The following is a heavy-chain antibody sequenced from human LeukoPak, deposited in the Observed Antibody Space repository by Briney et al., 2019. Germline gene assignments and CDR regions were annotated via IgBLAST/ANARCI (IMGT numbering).Heavy chain of an antibody. V-gene: IGHV3-74*03. Sequence: GGSLRLSCAASGFSFSSYWMNWVRQTPGKGLVWVAHINTDGRTTTYADSVKGRFTISRDNSKNTLYLQMNSLRGEDTAVYYCTVPAASFDYRGQGTLVTVSS. CDR3: TVPAASFDY. D-gene: IGHD2-2*01. J-gene: IGHJ4*02. CDR2: INTDGRTT. CDR1: GFSFSSYW.